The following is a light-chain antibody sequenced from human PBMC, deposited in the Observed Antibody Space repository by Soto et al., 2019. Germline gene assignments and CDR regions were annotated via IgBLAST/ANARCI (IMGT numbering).Light chain of an antibody. CDR1: QTVRNNY. J-gene: IGKJ4*01. V-gene: IGKV3-20*01. Sequence: EFVLTQSPGTLSLSPGERATLSCRASQTVRNNYLAWYQQKPGQAPRLLIYDASSRATGIPDRFSGGGSGTDCTLTISRLETEDFAVYYCQQFSSYTLTFCGGTKVDIK. CDR3: QQFSSYTLT. CDR2: DAS.